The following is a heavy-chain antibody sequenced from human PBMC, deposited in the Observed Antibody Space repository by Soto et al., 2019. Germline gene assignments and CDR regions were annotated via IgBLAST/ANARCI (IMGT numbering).Heavy chain of an antibody. CDR2: VKEDGNEK. CDR1: GFTFSNHW. V-gene: IGHV3-7*04. CDR3: ARVGAHYYYYYMDV. J-gene: IGHJ6*03. Sequence: GGSLRLSCAASGFTFSNHWMTWVRQAPGKGLEWVANVKEDGNEKYYVDSVKGRFTISSDNTENSLYLQMSSLRAEDTAVYYCARVGAHYYYYYMDVWGKGTTVTVSS. D-gene: IGHD2-15*01.